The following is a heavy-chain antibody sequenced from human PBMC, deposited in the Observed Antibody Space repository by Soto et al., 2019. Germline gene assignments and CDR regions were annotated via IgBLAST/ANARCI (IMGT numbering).Heavy chain of an antibody. V-gene: IGHV1-2*02. D-gene: IGHD2-15*01. CDR3: AREGWYHTVPGGMDV. Sequence: ASVKVSCKASGYTFTGYYMHWVRQAPGQGLEWMGWINPNIGATNYAQKFQGRVTMTRDTSISTAYMELSRLRSDDTAVYYCAREGWYHTVPGGMDVWGQGTTVTVSS. CDR1: GYTFTGYY. CDR2: INPNIGAT. J-gene: IGHJ6*02.